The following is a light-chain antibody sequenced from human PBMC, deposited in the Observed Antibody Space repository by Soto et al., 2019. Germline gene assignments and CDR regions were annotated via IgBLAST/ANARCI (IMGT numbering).Light chain of an antibody. CDR2: AAS. Sequence: DIQMTQSPSSLSASVGDRVTITCRASQTIDFYLNWYQQKPGRAPKPLIFAASRLQSGVPSRFSASGSETHFTLTISSLQPEDFATYYCQHSYSPPWTFGQGTKVEIK. J-gene: IGKJ1*01. V-gene: IGKV1-39*01. CDR1: QTIDFY. CDR3: QHSYSPPWT.